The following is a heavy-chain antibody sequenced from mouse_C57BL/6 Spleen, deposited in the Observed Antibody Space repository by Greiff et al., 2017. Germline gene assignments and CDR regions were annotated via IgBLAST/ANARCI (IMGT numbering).Heavy chain of an antibody. J-gene: IGHJ2*01. V-gene: IGHV1-26*01. CDR1: GYTFTDYY. Sequence: VQLQQSGPELVKPGASVKISCTASGYTFTDYYMNWVKQSPGKSLEWIGDINPNDGGTSYNQKFKGKATLTVDKSSSTPYMKLRSLTSEDSAVYYCARSNDGYLFDYWGQGTTLTVSS. CDR3: ARSNDGYLFDY. CDR2: INPNDGGT. D-gene: IGHD2-3*01.